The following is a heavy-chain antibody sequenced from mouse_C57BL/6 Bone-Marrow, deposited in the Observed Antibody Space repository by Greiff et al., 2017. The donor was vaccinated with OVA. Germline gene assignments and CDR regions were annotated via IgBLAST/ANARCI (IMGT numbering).Heavy chain of an antibody. CDR2: VYPYNGGT. J-gene: IGHJ3*01. Sequence: VQLQQSGPVLVKPGPSVKISCKASGFTFTDYYMHWVKQSHGKSLEWIGLVYPYNGGTSYNQKFKGKATLTVDTSSSTAYMELNSLTADDSAVYYCARNHGSSPAWFAYWGQGTLVTVSA. CDR1: GFTFTDYY. CDR3: ARNHGSSPAWFAY. V-gene: IGHV1-36*01. D-gene: IGHD1-1*01.